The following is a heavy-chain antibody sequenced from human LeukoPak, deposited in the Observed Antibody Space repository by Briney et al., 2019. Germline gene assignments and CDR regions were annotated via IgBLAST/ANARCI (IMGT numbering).Heavy chain of an antibody. D-gene: IGHD6-13*01. V-gene: IGHV3-30*03. J-gene: IGHJ4*02. CDR1: GFTFSSYG. CDR3: ARDNGGDSSSLPDY. Sequence: GGSLRLSCAASGFTFSSYGMHWVRQAPGKGLEWVAVISYDGGNKYYADSVKGRFTISRDNSKNTLYLQMNSLRAEDTAVYYCARDNGGDSSSLPDYWGQGTLVTVSS. CDR2: ISYDGGNK.